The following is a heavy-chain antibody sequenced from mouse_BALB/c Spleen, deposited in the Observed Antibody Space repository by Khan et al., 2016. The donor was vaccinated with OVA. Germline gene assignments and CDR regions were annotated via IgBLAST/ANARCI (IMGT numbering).Heavy chain of an antibody. D-gene: IGHD2-14*01. CDR1: GYTFTTYT. V-gene: IGHV1-4*01. CDR2: IIPSNDYT. Sequence: VQLQESGAELARPGASVKMSCKASGYTFTTYTIHWVKQRPGQGLEWIGYIIPSNDYTNYNQKFKDRATLTADKSSSTAYMQLSSLTSEDSAVYYCVREGAYYRSDGWFAYWGQG. J-gene: IGHJ3*01. CDR3: VREGAYYRSDGWFAY.